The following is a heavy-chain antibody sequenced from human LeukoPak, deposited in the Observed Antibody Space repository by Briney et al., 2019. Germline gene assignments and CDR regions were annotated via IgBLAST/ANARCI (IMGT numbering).Heavy chain of an antibody. CDR1: GGTFSSYA. V-gene: IGHV1-69*13. D-gene: IGHD3-10*01. CDR3: ARGAYYYGSGNRYYYGMDV. Sequence: SVKVSCKASGGTFSSYAISWVRQAPGQGLEWMGGIIPIFGTANYAQKFQGRVTITADESTSTAYMELSSLRSEDTAVYYCARGAYYYGSGNRYYYGMDVWGQGTTVTVSS. CDR2: IIPIFGTA. J-gene: IGHJ6*02.